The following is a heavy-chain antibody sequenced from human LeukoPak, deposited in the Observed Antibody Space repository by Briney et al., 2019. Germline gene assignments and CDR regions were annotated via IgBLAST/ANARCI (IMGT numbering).Heavy chain of an antibody. J-gene: IGHJ3*02. Sequence: GASVKVSCKASGYTFTGYYMHWVRQAPGQGLEWMGWINPNSGGTNYAQKFQGRVTMTRDTSISTAYMELSRLRSDDTAVYYCARVRILRITMIVVVKAGGAFDIWGQGTMATVSS. CDR1: GYTFTGYY. D-gene: IGHD3-22*01. CDR2: INPNSGGT. CDR3: ARVRILRITMIVVVKAGGAFDI. V-gene: IGHV1-2*02.